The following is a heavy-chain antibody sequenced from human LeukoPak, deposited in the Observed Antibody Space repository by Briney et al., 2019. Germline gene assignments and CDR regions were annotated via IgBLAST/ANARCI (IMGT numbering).Heavy chain of an antibody. V-gene: IGHV4-59*01. CDR3: ARVPHTAMVADYFDY. CDR2: IYYSGST. J-gene: IGHJ4*02. D-gene: IGHD5-18*01. CDR1: GGSISSYY. Sequence: TSETLSLTCAVSGGSISSYYWSWIRQPPGKGVEWIGYIYYSGSTNYNPSLKSRVTISVDTSKNQFSLKLSSVTAADTAVYYCARVPHTAMVADYFDYWGQGTLVTVSS.